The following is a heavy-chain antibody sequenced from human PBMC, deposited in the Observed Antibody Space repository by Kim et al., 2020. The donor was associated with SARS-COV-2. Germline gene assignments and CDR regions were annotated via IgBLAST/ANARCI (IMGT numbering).Heavy chain of an antibody. CDR3: ARHAGYDFWSGYGMDV. D-gene: IGHD3-3*01. Sequence: GESLKISCKGSGYSFTSYWIGWVRQMPGKGLEWMGIIYPGDSDTRYSPSFQGQVTISADKSISTAYLQWSSLKASDTAMYYCARHAGYDFWSGYGMDVWGQGTTVTVSS. CDR1: GYSFTSYW. CDR2: IYPGDSDT. J-gene: IGHJ6*02. V-gene: IGHV5-51*01.